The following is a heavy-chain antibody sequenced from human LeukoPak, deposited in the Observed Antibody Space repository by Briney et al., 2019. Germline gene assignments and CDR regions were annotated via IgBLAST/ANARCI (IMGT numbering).Heavy chain of an antibody. V-gene: IGHV1-2*02. CDR1: GYTFTGYY. CDR2: INPNSGGT. J-gene: IGHJ5*02. Sequence: ASVKVSCKASGYTFTGYYMHWVRQAPGQGLEWMGWINPNSGGTNYAQKFQGRVTMTRDTSISTAYMELSRLRSDDTAVYYCARDRAMVDYDFHNWFDPWGQGTLVTVSS. CDR3: ARDRAMVDYDFHNWFDP. D-gene: IGHD3-3*01.